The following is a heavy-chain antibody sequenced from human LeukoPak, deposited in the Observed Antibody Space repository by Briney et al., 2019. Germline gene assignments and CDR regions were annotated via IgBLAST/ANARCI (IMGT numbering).Heavy chain of an antibody. CDR2: IIPILGIA. J-gene: IGHJ4*02. Sequence: ASVKVFCKASGGTFSSYAISWVRQAPGQGLEWMGRIIPILGIANYAQKFQGRVTITADKSTSTAYMELSSLRSEDTAVYYCARDLAADIVATIWDWGQGTLVTVSS. D-gene: IGHD5-12*01. CDR1: GGTFSSYA. CDR3: ARDLAADIVATIWD. V-gene: IGHV1-69*04.